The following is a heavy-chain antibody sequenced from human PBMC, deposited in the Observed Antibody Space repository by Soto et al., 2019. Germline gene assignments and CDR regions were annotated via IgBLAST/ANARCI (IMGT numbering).Heavy chain of an antibody. D-gene: IGHD5-12*01. CDR1: GDSVSDYY. CDR2: IFYIGGT. Sequence: SETLSLTCNVSGDSVSDYYRSWIRQTPGKGLEWLGYIFYIGGTKYNPSLQSRVSLSVDTSKNQFSLRLTSVTAADTAMYYCARWLQLQNRNALAVWGRGTMV. CDR3: ARWLQLQNRNALAV. V-gene: IGHV4-59*02. J-gene: IGHJ3*01.